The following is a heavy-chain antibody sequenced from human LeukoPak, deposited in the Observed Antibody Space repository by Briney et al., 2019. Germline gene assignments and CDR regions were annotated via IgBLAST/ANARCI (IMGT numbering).Heavy chain of an antibody. CDR3: AKHMTSVTTNFEH. Sequence: GGSLRLSCAASGFTFSNYWMTWVRQAPGKGLEWVANIKQDGREKYYVDSVKGRFTISRDNAKNSVYLQMNSLRAEDTAVYYCAKHMTSVTTNFEHWGQGTLVTSSS. J-gene: IGHJ4*02. V-gene: IGHV3-7*03. CDR1: GFTFSNYW. CDR2: IKQDGREK. D-gene: IGHD4-17*01.